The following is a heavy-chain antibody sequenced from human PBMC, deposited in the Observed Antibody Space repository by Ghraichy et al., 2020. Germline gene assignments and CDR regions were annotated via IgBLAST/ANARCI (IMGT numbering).Heavy chain of an antibody. CDR2: IYHSGST. CDR1: GGSISSGGYY. CDR3: ARYCNTVTCYNLYAMDA. J-gene: IGHJ6*02. D-gene: IGHD2-2*02. Sequence: SETLSLTCSVSGGSISSGGYYRTWIRQHPGKGLEWIGYIYHSGSTYYSPSLKSRGTISVDTSKNQFSLNLSSVTAADTAVYYCARYCNTVTCYNLYAMDAWGQGTTVTVSS. V-gene: IGHV4-31*03.